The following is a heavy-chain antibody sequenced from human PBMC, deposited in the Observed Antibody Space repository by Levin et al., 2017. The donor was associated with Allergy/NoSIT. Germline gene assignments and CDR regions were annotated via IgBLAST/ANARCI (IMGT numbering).Heavy chain of an antibody. V-gene: IGHV4-4*07. D-gene: IGHD2-2*01. CDR3: ARGRGAYCSTTSCYGDPFDI. CDR1: GGSRSSYY. J-gene: IGHJ3*02. Sequence: SETLSLTCTVSGGSRSSYYWSWIRQPAGKGLEWIGRIYTSGSTNYNPSLKSRVTLSIDTSKNQFSLKLTSVTAAATAVYYCARGRGAYCSTTSCYGDPFDIWGQGTMVIVSS. CDR2: IYTSGST.